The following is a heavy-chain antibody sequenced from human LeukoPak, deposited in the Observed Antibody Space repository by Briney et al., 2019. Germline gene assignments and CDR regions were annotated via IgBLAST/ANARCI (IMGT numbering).Heavy chain of an antibody. CDR2: ISYDGSGQ. CDR1: GFTFSSYA. V-gene: IGHV3-30-3*01. Sequence: GRSLRLSCAASGFTFSSYAMHWVCQAPGKGLEWVALISYDGSGQYYTESVKGRFTISRDNSKNTLYLQVNSLRVEDTAVYYCARANRPFHTSGWYKDYWGQGTLVTVSS. D-gene: IGHD6-19*01. CDR3: ARANRPFHTSGWYKDY. J-gene: IGHJ4*02.